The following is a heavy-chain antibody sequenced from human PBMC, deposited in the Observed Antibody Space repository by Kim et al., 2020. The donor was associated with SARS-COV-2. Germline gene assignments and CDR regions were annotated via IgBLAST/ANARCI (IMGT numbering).Heavy chain of an antibody. CDR2: FDPEDGET. Sequence: ASVKVSCKVSGYTLTELSMHWVRQAPGKGLEWMGGFDPEDGETIYAQKFQGRVTMTEDTSTDTAYMELSSLRSEDTAVYYCATGPGYYYDSSGYVAWGDDAFDIWGQGTMVTVSS. CDR3: ATGPGYYYDSSGYVAWGDDAFDI. V-gene: IGHV1-24*01. D-gene: IGHD3-22*01. CDR1: GYTLTELS. J-gene: IGHJ3*02.